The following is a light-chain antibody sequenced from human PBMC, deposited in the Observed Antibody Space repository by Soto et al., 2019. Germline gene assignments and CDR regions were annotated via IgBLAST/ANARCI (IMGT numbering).Light chain of an antibody. CDR1: QNVSSNL. CDR3: QKYGNLCP. V-gene: IGKV3-20*01. J-gene: IGKJ1*01. CDR2: GAS. Sequence: TLVRQSAGTLSLSGSERTTRACRASQNVSSNLLVWYQQHPGQAPRLLIYGASSRATGIPDRFSGSGSGTDFSLTIRRLETDDCAVYYCQKYGNLCPFGQGTKV.